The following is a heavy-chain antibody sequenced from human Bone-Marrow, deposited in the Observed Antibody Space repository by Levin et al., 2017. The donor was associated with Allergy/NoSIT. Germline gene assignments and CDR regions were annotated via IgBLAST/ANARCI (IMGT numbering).Heavy chain of an antibody. CDR3: ARAQDCSGGSCYFDY. J-gene: IGHJ4*02. Sequence: PSETLSLTCAASGFTFSSYRMNWVRQAPGMGLEWVSSISGTSAYIHYADSVKGRFSISRENSKNSLYLQMNSLRAEDTALYYCARAQDCSGGSCYFDYWGQGILVTVSS. CDR2: ISGTSAYI. D-gene: IGHD2-15*01. CDR1: GFTFSSYR. V-gene: IGHV3-21*01.